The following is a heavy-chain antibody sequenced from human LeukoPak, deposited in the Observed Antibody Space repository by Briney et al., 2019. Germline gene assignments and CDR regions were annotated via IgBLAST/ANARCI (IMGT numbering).Heavy chain of an antibody. Sequence: PSETLSLTCTVSGGSISSSSYYWGWIRQPPGKGLEWIGSIYYSGSTYYNPSLKSRVTISVDTSKNQFSLKLSSVTAADTAVYYCARYRLDDFWSGCFDYWGQGTLVTVSS. CDR3: ARYRLDDFWSGCFDY. D-gene: IGHD3-3*01. CDR2: IYYSGST. CDR1: GGSISSSSYY. V-gene: IGHV4-39*01. J-gene: IGHJ4*02.